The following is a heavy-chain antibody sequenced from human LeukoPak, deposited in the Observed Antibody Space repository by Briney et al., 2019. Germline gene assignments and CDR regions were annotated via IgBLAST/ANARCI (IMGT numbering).Heavy chain of an antibody. CDR2: IRGSGGST. CDR3: ARGRDGYNFRSAFDY. CDR1: GFTFSSYA. Sequence: GGSLRLSCAASGFTFSSYAMSWVRQAPGKGLEWVSAIRGSGGSTYYADSVEGRFTISRDNSKNTLYLQMNSLRAEDTAVYYCARGRDGYNFRSAFDYWGQGTLVTVSS. D-gene: IGHD5-24*01. V-gene: IGHV3-23*01. J-gene: IGHJ4*02.